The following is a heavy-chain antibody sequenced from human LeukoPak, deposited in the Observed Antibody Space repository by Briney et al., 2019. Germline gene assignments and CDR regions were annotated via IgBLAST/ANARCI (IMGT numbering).Heavy chain of an antibody. D-gene: IGHD4/OR15-4a*01. Sequence: GGSLRLSCAASGFTFSSYWMSWVRQAPGKGLEWVANINQDGSGKYYVDSLKGRFTISRDNAKNSLYLQMNSLRAEDTAVYYCARDVDYANPRHDYWGQGTLVTVSS. CDR2: INQDGSGK. J-gene: IGHJ4*02. V-gene: IGHV3-7*01. CDR1: GFTFSSYW. CDR3: ARDVDYANPRHDY.